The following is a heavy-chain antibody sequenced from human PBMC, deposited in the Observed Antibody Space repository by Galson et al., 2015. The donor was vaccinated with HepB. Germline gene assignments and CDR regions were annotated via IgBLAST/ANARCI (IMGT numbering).Heavy chain of an antibody. D-gene: IGHD6-19*01. V-gene: IGHV3-48*02. CDR2: LSTTGTTI. Sequence: SLRLSCAASGFTFSTSTMNWVRQAPGKGLEWVSYLSTTGTTIYYADSVKGRFTVSKDNAKNSLFLQMNSLRDEDTAVHYWARVRFVAGEYWFFDLWGRGTLVTGSS. J-gene: IGHJ2*01. CDR1: GFTFSTST. CDR3: ARVRFVAGEYWFFDL.